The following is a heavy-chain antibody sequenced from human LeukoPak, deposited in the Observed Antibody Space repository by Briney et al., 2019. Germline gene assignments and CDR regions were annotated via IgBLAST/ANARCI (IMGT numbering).Heavy chain of an antibody. CDR2: TSHDGNNQ. CDR3: ARDRGRYYMDV. V-gene: IGHV3-30*03. D-gene: IGHD6-25*01. CDR1: GFTFSSYG. J-gene: IGHJ6*03. Sequence: GGSLRLSCAASGFTFSSYGMHGVRQAPGKGLEWVAVTSHDGNNQYYADSVKGRFTISRDKSKNTLFLQMNSLRPEDTAVYYCARDRGRYYMDVWGKGTTVTISS.